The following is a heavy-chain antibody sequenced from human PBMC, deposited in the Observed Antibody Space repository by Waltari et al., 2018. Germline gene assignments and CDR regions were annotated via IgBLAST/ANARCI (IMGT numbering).Heavy chain of an antibody. D-gene: IGHD3-22*01. CDR3: ARHLYSIDYLELGN. V-gene: IGHV3-23*01. J-gene: IGHJ4*02. CDR1: GFNFISYA. Sequence: EVQLSEPGGGLAQTGGSLRLACASSGFNFISYAMSWVRQAPGKGLEWVSGISDSGVITKYADSVKGRFTVSRDNSKNTVFLQLNSLRAEDTAIYYCARHLYSIDYLELGNWGQGTLVTVSS. CDR2: ISDSGVIT.